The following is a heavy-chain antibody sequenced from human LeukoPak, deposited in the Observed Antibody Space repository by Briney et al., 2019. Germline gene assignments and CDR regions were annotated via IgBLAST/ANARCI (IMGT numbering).Heavy chain of an antibody. V-gene: IGHV3-33*01. Sequence: GGSLRLSCAASGFTFSSYGMHWVRQAPGKGLEWVAVIWYDGSNKYYADSVKGRFTISRDNSKNTLYLQMNSLRAEDTAMYYCARSTPLYRLLYYHYYGMDVWGQGTTVTVSS. D-gene: IGHD3-16*01. CDR3: ARSTPLYRLLYYHYYGMDV. CDR1: GFTFSSYG. J-gene: IGHJ6*02. CDR2: IWYDGSNK.